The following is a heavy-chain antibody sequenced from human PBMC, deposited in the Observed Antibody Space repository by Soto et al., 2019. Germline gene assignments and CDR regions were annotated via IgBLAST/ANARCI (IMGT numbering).Heavy chain of an antibody. V-gene: IGHV4-4*07. Sequence: SETLSLTCTVSGGSISSYYWSWIRQPAGKGLEWIGRIYTSGSTNYNPSLKSRVTMSVDTSKNQFSLKLSSVTAADTAVYYCARDKSSSWYPPMNWFDPWGQGTPVTVSS. CDR2: IYTSGST. CDR3: ARDKSSSWYPPMNWFDP. J-gene: IGHJ5*02. CDR1: GGSISSYY. D-gene: IGHD6-13*01.